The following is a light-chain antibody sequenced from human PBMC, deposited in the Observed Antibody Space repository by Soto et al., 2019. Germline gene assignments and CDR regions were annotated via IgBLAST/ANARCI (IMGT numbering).Light chain of an antibody. CDR1: QSISSY. V-gene: IGKV3-11*01. J-gene: IGKJ2*01. CDR2: DAS. CDR3: HQRSNWPRT. Sequence: TQSPSSLSASVGDRVTITCRASQSISSYLNWYQQKPGQAPRLLIYDASNTATGVPARFSGSGSGTDFTLTISSLEPEDFGVYYCHQRSNWPRTFGQGTKLEIK.